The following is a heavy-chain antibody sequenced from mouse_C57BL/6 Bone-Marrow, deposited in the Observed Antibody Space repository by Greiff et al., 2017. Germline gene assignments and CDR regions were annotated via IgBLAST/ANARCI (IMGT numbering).Heavy chain of an antibody. CDR3: ARGGATMITTHYFDY. V-gene: IGHV1-52*01. Sequence: QVQLQQPGAELVRPGSSVKLSCKASGYTFTSYWMHWVKQRPIQGLEWIGNIDPSDSETHYNQKFKDKATLTVDKSSSTAYMQLSSLTSEDSAVYYCARGGATMITTHYFDYWGQGTTLTVSS. D-gene: IGHD2-4*01. CDR2: IDPSDSET. J-gene: IGHJ2*01. CDR1: GYTFTSYW.